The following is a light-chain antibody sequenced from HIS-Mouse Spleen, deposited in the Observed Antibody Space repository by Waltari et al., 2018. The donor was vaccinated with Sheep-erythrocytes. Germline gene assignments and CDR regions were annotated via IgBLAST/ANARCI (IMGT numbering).Light chain of an antibody. CDR3: QQYYSTLT. J-gene: IGKJ4*01. CDR2: WAS. CDR1: QIVLYSSNNRNY. Sequence: DIVMTQSPDSLAVSLGERATINCKSSQIVLYSSNNRNYLAWYQQKPGQPPKLLIYWASTRESGVPDRVSGSGSVTDFTLTIRSLQAEDVAVYYCQQYYSTLTFGGGTKVEIK. V-gene: IGKV4-1*01.